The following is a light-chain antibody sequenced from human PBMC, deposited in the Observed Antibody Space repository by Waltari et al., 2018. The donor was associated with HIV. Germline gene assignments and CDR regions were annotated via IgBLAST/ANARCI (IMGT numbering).Light chain of an antibody. Sequence: EIVLTQSPGPLSLSPGDRATLSCRASQRVSGSYLAWYQQNPGQAPRLLIYGASSRATGIPDRSRGRGYGTDFNLTTSRLETDASAVYYCKQNGSVPYPSGQGTKLEI. CDR3: KQNGSVPYP. CDR2: GAS. V-gene: IGKV3-20*01. J-gene: IGKJ2*01. CDR1: QRVSGSY.